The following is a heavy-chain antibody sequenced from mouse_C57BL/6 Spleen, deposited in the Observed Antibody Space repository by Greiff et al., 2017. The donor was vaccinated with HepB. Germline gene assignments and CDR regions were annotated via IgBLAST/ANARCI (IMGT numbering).Heavy chain of an antibody. D-gene: IGHD3-3*01. CDR1: GYSFTSYY. CDR3: ARSGLGAMDY. J-gene: IGHJ4*01. Sequence: QVQLQQSGPELVKPGASVKISCKASGYSFTSYYIHWVKQRPGQGLEWIGWIYPGSGNTKYNEKFNGKATLTADTSSSTDYMQLSSLTSEDSAVYYCARSGLGAMDYWGQGTSVTVSS. V-gene: IGHV1-66*01. CDR2: IYPGSGNT.